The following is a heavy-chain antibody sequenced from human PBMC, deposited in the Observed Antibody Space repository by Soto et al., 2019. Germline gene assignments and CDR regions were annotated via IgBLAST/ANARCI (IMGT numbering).Heavy chain of an antibody. V-gene: IGHV3-30*18. CDR2: VSHDGRNT. CDR1: GFTFSDYA. CDR3: AKGGRQWLVTSDFNY. J-gene: IGHJ4*02. D-gene: IGHD6-19*01. Sequence: VQLVESGGGVVQPGRSLRLSCAASGFTFSDYAMHWVRQAPGKGLECGAVVSHDGRNTHYADSVKGRFTISRDSSKNTASLELTSLRAEDTAVYYCAKGGRQWLVTSDFNYWGQGALVTVSS.